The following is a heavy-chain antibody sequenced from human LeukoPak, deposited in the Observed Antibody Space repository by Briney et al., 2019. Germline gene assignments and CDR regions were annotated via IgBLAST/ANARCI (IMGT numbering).Heavy chain of an antibody. D-gene: IGHD4-17*01. CDR3: AREYGDYEYYFDY. CDR1: GGSISSGSYY. V-gene: IGHV4-61*02. Sequence: SQTLSLTYTVSGGSISSGSYYWSWIRQPAGKGLEWIGRIYTSGSTNYNPSLKSRVTISVDTSKNQFSLKLSSVTAADTAVYYCAREYGDYEYYFDYWGQGTLVTVSS. J-gene: IGHJ4*02. CDR2: IYTSGST.